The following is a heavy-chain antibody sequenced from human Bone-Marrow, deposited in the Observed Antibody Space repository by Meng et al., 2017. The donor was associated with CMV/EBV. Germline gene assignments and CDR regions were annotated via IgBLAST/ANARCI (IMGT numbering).Heavy chain of an antibody. CDR1: GYTFTGYY. D-gene: IGHD2-2*02. CDR3: AREASCSSTSCYTMVYFDY. V-gene: IGHV1-2*02. Sequence: ASVKVSCKASGYTFTGYYMHWVRRAPGQGLEWMGWINPNSGGTNYAQKFQGRVTMTRDTSISTAYMELSRLRSDDTAVYYCAREASCSSTSCYTMVYFDYWGQGTLVTVSS. CDR2: INPNSGGT. J-gene: IGHJ4*02.